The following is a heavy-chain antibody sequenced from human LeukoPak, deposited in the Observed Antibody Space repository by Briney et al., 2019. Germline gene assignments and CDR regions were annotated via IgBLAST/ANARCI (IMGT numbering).Heavy chain of an antibody. Sequence: SQTLSLTCAVSGGSISSGGYSWSWIRQPPGKGLEWIGYIYHSGSTYYNPSLKSRVTISVDRSKNQFSLKLSSVTAADTAVYYCARSQNYYGSGDYWSQGTLVTVSS. CDR1: GGSISSGGYS. V-gene: IGHV4-30-2*01. CDR2: IYHSGST. J-gene: IGHJ4*02. CDR3: ARSQNYYGSGDY. D-gene: IGHD3-10*01.